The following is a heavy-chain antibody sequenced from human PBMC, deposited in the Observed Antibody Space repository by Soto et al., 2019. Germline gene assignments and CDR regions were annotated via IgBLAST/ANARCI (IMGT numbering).Heavy chain of an antibody. J-gene: IGHJ5*02. CDR2: ISYGGTT. CDR1: YISVIDFD. CDR3: ARAKYYHDSGSHFFFGP. D-gene: IGHD3-10*01. V-gene: IGHV4-59*02. Sequence: EPNSVRSSVVYISVIDFDGRWLRHTQGKGLEWIGYISYGGTTNYNISLKSRLSMSVDTSNNQFSLKLTSVTAADTAIYYCARAKYYHDSGSHFFFGPWGQGTLVTVSS.